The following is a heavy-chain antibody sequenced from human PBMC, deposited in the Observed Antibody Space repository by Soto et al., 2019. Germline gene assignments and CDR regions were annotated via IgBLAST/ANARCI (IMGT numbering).Heavy chain of an antibody. CDR3: ANEGLITHGYVDS. J-gene: IGHJ4*02. CDR1: GFTFSNYG. D-gene: IGHD2-21*02. CDR2: ISYDGNVA. V-gene: IGHV3-30*18. Sequence: QVQLVESGGGVVQPGRSLRLSCAASGFTFSNYGMHWVRQAPGKGLEWVIVISYDGNVAYYADSVKGRFTISRDNSKNTLYLQMTSLRTGDTAMYYCANEGLITHGYVDSGGQGTLVTVSS.